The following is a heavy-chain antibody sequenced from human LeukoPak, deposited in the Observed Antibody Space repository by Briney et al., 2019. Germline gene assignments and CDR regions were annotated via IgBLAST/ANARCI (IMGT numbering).Heavy chain of an antibody. Sequence: SETLSLTCTVSGGSISSSSYYWGWIRQSPGKGLEWIGSIYYSGANHYNPSLKSRVPMSVDTSKNQFSVKLTSVTATDTAVYYCVRVRGYWLVRGYLDYWGQGTQVTVSS. D-gene: IGHD6-19*01. J-gene: IGHJ4*02. CDR3: VRVRGYWLVRGYLDY. CDR1: GGSISSSSYY. CDR2: IYYSGAN. V-gene: IGHV4-39*02.